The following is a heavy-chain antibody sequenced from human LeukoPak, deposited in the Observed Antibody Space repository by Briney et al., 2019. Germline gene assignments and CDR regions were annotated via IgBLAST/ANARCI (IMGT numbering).Heavy chain of an antibody. D-gene: IGHD6-19*01. J-gene: IGHJ4*02. V-gene: IGHV3-21*04. Sequence: GGSLRLSCAASGFTFSDYTMNWVRLAPGKGLEWVSSISGSSNYIYYADSVKGRFTISRDNSKNTLYLQMNSLRAEDTAVYYCAKDLSGSGWYAYYFDYWGQGTLVTVSS. CDR2: ISGSSNYI. CDR3: AKDLSGSGWYAYYFDY. CDR1: GFTFSDYT.